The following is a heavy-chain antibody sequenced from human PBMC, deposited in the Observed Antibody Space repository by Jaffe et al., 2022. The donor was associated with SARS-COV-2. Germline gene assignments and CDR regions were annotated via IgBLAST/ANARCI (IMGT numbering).Heavy chain of an antibody. V-gene: IGHV1-2*02. D-gene: IGHD3-10*01. CDR3: ATGSGIYSPDY. CDR1: GFISTGYY. Sequence: QVQLVQSGAEVKKPGASVKVSCKASGFISTGYYTHWVRQAPGQGLEWMGWINPNSVDTNYAQKFLDRVTMTRDTSISTTYMELSRLTSDDSAVYYCATGSGIYSPDYWGQGTTVTVSS. J-gene: IGHJ4*02. CDR2: INPNSVDT.